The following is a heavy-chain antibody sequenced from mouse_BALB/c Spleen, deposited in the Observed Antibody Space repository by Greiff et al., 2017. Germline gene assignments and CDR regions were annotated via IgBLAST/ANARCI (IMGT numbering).Heavy chain of an antibody. V-gene: IGHV5-9-3*01. J-gene: IGHJ2*01. CDR1: GFTFSSYA. CDR3: ARGITTVPYFDY. CDR2: ISSGGSYT. Sequence: EVKLMESGGGLVKPGGSLKLSCAASGFTFSSYAMSWVRQTPEKRLEWVATISSGGSYTYYPDSVKGRFTISRDNAKNTLYLQMSSLRSEDTAMYYCARGITTVPYFDYWGQGTTLTVSS. D-gene: IGHD1-1*01.